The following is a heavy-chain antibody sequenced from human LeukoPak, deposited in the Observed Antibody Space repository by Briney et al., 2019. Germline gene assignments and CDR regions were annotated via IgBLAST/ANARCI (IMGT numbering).Heavy chain of an antibody. CDR3: ARGLPTIWGSYRYFFDY. J-gene: IGHJ4*02. V-gene: IGHV4-34*01. Sequence: SETLSHTCAVYGGSFSGYYWSWIRQPPGKGLEWIGEINHSGSTNYDPSLKSRVTISVDTSKNQFSLKLSSVTAADTAVYYCARGLPTIWGSYRYFFDYWGQGTLVTVSS. CDR1: GGSFSGYY. CDR2: INHSGST. D-gene: IGHD3-16*02.